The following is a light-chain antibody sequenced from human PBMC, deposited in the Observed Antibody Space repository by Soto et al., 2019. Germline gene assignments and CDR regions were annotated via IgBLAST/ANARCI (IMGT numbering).Light chain of an antibody. CDR1: SSDIGSYNY. CDR3: CSYTSTRTYV. V-gene: IGLV2-14*01. Sequence: QSALPQPASVSGSPGQSITISCTGTSSDIGSYNYVSWYQQHPGKAPKLMTYDVSNRPSGASDRFSGSKSGNTASLTISGLQAEDEADYYCCSYTSTRTYVFGSGTKVTVL. CDR2: DVS. J-gene: IGLJ1*01.